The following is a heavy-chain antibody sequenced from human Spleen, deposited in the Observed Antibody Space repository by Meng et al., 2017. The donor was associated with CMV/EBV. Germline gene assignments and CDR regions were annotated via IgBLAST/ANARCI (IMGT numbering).Heavy chain of an antibody. CDR3: ARSPYDSSGYYSYGLDY. D-gene: IGHD3-22*01. V-gene: IGHV4-4*07. Sequence: QVQRQESGPGLVKPSETLSLTCTVSGGSISSYYWSWIRQPAGKGLEWIGRIYTSGSTNYNPSPKSRVTMSVDTSKNQFSLKLSSVTAADTAVYYCARSPYDSSGYYSYGLDYWGQGTLVTVSS. CDR1: GGSISSYY. CDR2: IYTSGST. J-gene: IGHJ4*02.